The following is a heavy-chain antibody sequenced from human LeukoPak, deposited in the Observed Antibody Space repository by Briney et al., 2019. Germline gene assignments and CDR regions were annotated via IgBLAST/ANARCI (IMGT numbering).Heavy chain of an antibody. D-gene: IGHD6-19*01. Sequence: PGGSLRLSCAASGFTVGSESMSWVRQAPGKGLEWVSVIYSGGVTYYADSVKGRFTISRDNSKNPVYLQMNSLRAEDTAVYYCARGLRYSTGWFYFDYWGQGTLVTVSS. J-gene: IGHJ4*02. CDR3: ARGLRYSTGWFYFDY. V-gene: IGHV3-53*01. CDR1: GFTVGSES. CDR2: IYSGGVT.